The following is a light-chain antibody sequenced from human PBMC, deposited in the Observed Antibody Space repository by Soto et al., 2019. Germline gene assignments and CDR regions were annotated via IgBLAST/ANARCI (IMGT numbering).Light chain of an antibody. J-gene: IGLJ1*01. CDR3: SAYTVSRTYV. CDR2: NVY. Sequence: QSALTQPACVSGCPGQSITISCTGTSSDVGAYNFVSWHQQHPGKAPKLMIYNVYDRPSGISYRFSGSKSGNTASLTISGLQGEDEADYYCSAYTVSRTYVFGTGTKVTVL. CDR1: SSDVGAYNF. V-gene: IGLV2-14*03.